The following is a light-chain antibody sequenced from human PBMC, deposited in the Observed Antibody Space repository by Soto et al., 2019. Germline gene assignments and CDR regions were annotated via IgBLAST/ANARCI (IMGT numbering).Light chain of an antibody. CDR1: SSDVGGYNY. Sequence: QSALTQPASVSGSPGQSITISCTGTSSDVGGYNYVSWYQYHPGKAPKLMIYDVGNRPSGISNRFSGSKSGNTASLTISGLQAEDEADYYCSSFTISRNTVIFGGGTKLTVL. CDR2: DVG. J-gene: IGLJ2*01. V-gene: IGLV2-14*01. CDR3: SSFTISRNTVI.